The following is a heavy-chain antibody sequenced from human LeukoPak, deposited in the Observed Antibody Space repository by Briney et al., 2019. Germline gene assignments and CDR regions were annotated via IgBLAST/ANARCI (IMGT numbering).Heavy chain of an antibody. V-gene: IGHV3-21*01. J-gene: IGHJ3*02. Sequence: GGSLRLSCAASGFTFSSYSMNWVRQAPGKGLEWVSSISSSSSYIYYADSVKGRFTISRDNAKNSLYLQMNSLRAEDTAVYYCARVQSKAYDFWSGQDAFDIWGQGTMVTVSS. CDR3: ARVQSKAYDFWSGQDAFDI. D-gene: IGHD3-3*01. CDR2: ISSSSSYI. CDR1: GFTFSSYS.